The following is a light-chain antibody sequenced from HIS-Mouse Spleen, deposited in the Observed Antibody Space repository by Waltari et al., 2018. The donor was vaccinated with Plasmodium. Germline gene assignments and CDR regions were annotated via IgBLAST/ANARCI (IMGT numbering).Light chain of an antibody. J-gene: IGLJ1*01. CDR1: SSDVGGYNY. Sequence: QSALTQPASVSGSPGQSIPISCTGTSSDVGGYNYVSWYQQHPGKAPKLMIYDVSNRPSGIPERFSGSNSGNTATLTISGTQTMDEADYYCQAWDSSTAYVFGTGTKVTVL. CDR3: QAWDSSTAYV. V-gene: IGLV2-14*03. CDR2: DVS.